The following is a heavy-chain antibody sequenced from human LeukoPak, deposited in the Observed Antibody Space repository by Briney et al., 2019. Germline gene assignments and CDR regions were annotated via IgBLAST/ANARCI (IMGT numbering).Heavy chain of an antibody. D-gene: IGHD6-13*01. CDR1: GGTFSSYA. CDR3: ASGTPSHYSSTSGYFDY. J-gene: IGHJ4*02. Sequence: ASVKVSCKASGGTFSSYAISWVRQAPGQGLEWMGGIIPIFGTANYAQKFQGRVTITADGSTSTAYMELSSLRSEDTAVYYCASGTPSHYSSTSGYFDYWGQGTLVTVSS. V-gene: IGHV1-69*13. CDR2: IIPIFGTA.